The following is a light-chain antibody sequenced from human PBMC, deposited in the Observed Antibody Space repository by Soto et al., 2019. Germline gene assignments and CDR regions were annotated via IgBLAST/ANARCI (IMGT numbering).Light chain of an antibody. V-gene: IGKV3-11*01. CDR3: QQRSNWLLT. CDR2: DAS. CDR1: QSVSSY. Sequence: EIVLTQSPATLSLSPGERATLSCRASQSVSSYLAWYQQKPGQAPRLLIYDASNRATGIPARFSGIGSGTDFTHTTSSLEPEDFAVYYCQQRSNWLLTFGGGTKVEIK. J-gene: IGKJ4*01.